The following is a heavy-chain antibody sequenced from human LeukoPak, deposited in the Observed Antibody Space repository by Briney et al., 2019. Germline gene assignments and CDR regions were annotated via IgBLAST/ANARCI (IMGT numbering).Heavy chain of an antibody. J-gene: IGHJ4*02. V-gene: IGHV3-33*01. D-gene: IGHD6-19*01. CDR1: GFTFSSYG. CDR3: ARDEDVDSSGWYFGGF. CDR2: IWYDGSNK. Sequence: GGSLRLSCAASGFTFSSYGMHWVRQAPGKGLEWVAVIWYDGSNKYYADSVKGRFTISRDNSKNTLYLQMNSLRAEDTAVYYCARDEDVDSSGWYFGGFWGQGTLVTVSS.